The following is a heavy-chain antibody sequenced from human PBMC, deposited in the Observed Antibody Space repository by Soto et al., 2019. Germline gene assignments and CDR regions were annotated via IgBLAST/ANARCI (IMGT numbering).Heavy chain of an antibody. V-gene: IGHV1-18*01. J-gene: IGHJ6*03. Sequence: ASVKVSCTASGYTFTSYGISWVRQAPGQGLEWMGWISAYNGNTNYAQKLQGRVTMTTDTSTSTAYMELRSLRSDDTAVYYCARDGLWGDIVVVPAAGLYYYYYMDVWGKGTTVTVSS. CDR2: ISAYNGNT. CDR1: GYTFTSYG. D-gene: IGHD2-2*01. CDR3: ARDGLWGDIVVVPAAGLYYYYYMDV.